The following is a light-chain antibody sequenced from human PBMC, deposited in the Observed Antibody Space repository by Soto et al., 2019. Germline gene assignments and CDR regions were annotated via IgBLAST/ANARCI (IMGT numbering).Light chain of an antibody. CDR1: QGISSA. CDR2: DAS. J-gene: IGKJ4*01. CDR3: QQFNSYPPS. V-gene: IGKV1-13*02. Sequence: AIQLTQSPSSLSASVGDRVTITCRASQGISSALAWYQQKTGKAPKLLIYDASSLESGVPSRFSGSGSCTDFTLAISSLQPEDVATYYCQQFNSYPPSFGGGTKVEIK.